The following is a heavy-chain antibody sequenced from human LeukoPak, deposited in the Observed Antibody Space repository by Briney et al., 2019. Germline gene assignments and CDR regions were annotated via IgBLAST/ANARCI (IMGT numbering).Heavy chain of an antibody. V-gene: IGHV3-21*01. Sequence: GGSLRLSCAASGFTFSSYSMNWVRQAPGKGLEWVSSISSSSSYIYYADSVKGRFTISRDNAKNSLYLQMNSLRAEDTAVYYCAREMSLMVRGVIKYFDLWGRGTLVTVSS. CDR1: GFTFSSYS. CDR3: AREMSLMVRGVIKYFDL. D-gene: IGHD3-10*01. J-gene: IGHJ2*01. CDR2: ISSSSSYI.